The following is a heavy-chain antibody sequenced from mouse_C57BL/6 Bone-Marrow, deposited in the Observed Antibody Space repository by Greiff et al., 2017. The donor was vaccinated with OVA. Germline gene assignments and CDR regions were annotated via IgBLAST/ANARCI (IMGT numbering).Heavy chain of an antibody. J-gene: IGHJ2*01. V-gene: IGHV1-55*01. D-gene: IGHD1-1*01. CDR1: GYTFTSYW. CDR2: IYPGSGST. Sequence: QVQLQQPGAELVKPGASVKMSCKASGYTFTSYWITWVKQRPGQGLEGIGDIYPGSGSTNYNEKFKSKATLTVDTSSSTAYMQLSSLTSEDSAVYYCARGITTVVSYYFDYWGQGTTLTVSS. CDR3: ARGITTVVSYYFDY.